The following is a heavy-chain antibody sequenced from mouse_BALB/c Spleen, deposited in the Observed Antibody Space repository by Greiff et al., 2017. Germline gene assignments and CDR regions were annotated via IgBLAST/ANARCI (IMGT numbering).Heavy chain of an antibody. D-gene: IGHD2-4*01. CDR1: GYSFTSYW. Sequence: VQLQQSGTVLARPGASVKMSCKASGYSFTSYWMHWVKQRPGQGLEWIGAIYPGNSDTSYNQKFKGKAKLTAVTSASTAYMELSSLTNEDSAVYYCTSSYDYDVGFAYWGQGTLVTVSA. CDR3: TSSYDYDVGFAY. V-gene: IGHV1-5*01. J-gene: IGHJ3*01. CDR2: IYPGNSDT.